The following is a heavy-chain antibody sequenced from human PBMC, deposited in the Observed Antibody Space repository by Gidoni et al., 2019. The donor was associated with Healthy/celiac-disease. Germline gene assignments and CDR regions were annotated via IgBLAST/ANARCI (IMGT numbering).Heavy chain of an antibody. D-gene: IGHD3-10*01. CDR1: GYTFTSYA. Sequence: QVQLVQSGAEVKKPGASVKVSCKASGYTFTSYAMHWVRQAPGQRLEWMGWINAGNGNTKYSQKFQGRVTITRDTSESTAYMELSSLRSEDTAVYYCARGANYYGSGSYSYWGQGTLVTVSS. J-gene: IGHJ4*02. CDR2: INAGNGNT. V-gene: IGHV1-3*01. CDR3: ARGANYYGSGSYSY.